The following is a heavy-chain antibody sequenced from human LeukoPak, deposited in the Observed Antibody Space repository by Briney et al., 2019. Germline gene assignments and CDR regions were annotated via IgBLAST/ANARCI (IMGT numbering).Heavy chain of an antibody. V-gene: IGHV1-2*02. D-gene: IGHD6-13*01. J-gene: IGHJ4*02. CDR2: INANSGGT. Sequence: GSVKVSCKASGYTFTGYYMHWVRQAPGQGLEWMGWINANSGGTNYAQKFQGRVTMTRDTSISTAYMELSRLGSDDTAVYYCARDTIAAAEFDYWGQGTLVTVSS. CDR3: ARDTIAAAEFDY. CDR1: GYTFTGYY.